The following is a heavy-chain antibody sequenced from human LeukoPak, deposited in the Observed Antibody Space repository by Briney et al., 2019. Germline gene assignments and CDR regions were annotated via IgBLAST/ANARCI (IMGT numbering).Heavy chain of an antibody. CDR3: ARPSSDFEYSSSSWGHWFDP. Sequence: ASVKDSCKASGYTFTGYYMHWVRQAPGQGLEWMGWINPNSGGTNYAQKFQGRVTMTRDTSISTAYMELSRLRSDDTAVYYCARPSSDFEYSSSSWGHWFDPWGQGTLVTVSS. CDR2: INPNSGGT. CDR1: GYTFTGYY. J-gene: IGHJ5*02. V-gene: IGHV1-2*02. D-gene: IGHD6-6*01.